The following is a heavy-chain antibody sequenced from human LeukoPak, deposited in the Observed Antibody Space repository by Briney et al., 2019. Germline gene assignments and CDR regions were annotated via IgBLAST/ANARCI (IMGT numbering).Heavy chain of an antibody. Sequence: GGSLRLSCVASGFTFSSNAMSWVRQAPGKGLEWVSVISGSAGTTYYADSVKGRFTISRDNSKNTVYLQMNSLRAEDTAVYYCAKDRSGIRGAFDIWGQGTMVTVSS. CDR2: ISGSAGTT. V-gene: IGHV3-23*01. CDR3: AKDRSGIRGAFDI. J-gene: IGHJ3*02. D-gene: IGHD5-12*01. CDR1: GFTFSSNA.